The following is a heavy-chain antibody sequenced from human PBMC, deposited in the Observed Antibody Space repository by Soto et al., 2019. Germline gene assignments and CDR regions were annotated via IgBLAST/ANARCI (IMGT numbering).Heavy chain of an antibody. CDR3: ARESEDLTSNFDY. Sequence: GXLXLSCAASEFTFXSYSMNWVRQAPWKGLECVSSISSTTNYIYYGDSMKGRFTISRDNAKNSLYLEINSLRSEDTDVYYCARESEDLTSNFDYWGQGTLGTVS. V-gene: IGHV3-21*06. J-gene: IGHJ4*02. CDR2: ISSTTNYI. CDR1: EFTFXSYS.